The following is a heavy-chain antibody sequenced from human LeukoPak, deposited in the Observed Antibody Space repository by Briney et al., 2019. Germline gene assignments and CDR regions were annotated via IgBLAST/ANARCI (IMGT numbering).Heavy chain of an antibody. D-gene: IGHD3-22*01. V-gene: IGHV3-74*01. CDR3: ARAPSEIGGYYPEYFRH. CDR1: GFTFSTYW. CDR2: IKSDGST. Sequence: PGGSLRLSCAASGFTFSTYWMHWVRQAPGKGLVWVSRIKSDGSTNYADSVKGRVTISRDNANNTLSLQMNSLRPEDTGAYYCARAPSEIGGYYPEYFRHWGQGTLVTVSS. J-gene: IGHJ1*01.